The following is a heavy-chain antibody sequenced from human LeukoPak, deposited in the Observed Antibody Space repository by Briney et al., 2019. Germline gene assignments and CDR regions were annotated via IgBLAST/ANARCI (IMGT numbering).Heavy chain of an antibody. CDR2: IYYIGST. Sequence: PSETLSLTCTVSGGSISSYYWSWIRQPPGKGLEWIGYIYYIGSTNYNPSFKNRVTMSVDTSKNQFSLKLSSVTAADTAVYYCARVHSGGDLDYWGQGTLVTVSS. CDR1: GGSISSYY. J-gene: IGHJ4*02. CDR3: ARVHSGGDLDY. D-gene: IGHD4-23*01. V-gene: IGHV4-59*01.